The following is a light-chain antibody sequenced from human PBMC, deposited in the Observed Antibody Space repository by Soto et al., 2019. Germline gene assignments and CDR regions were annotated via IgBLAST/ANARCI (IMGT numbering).Light chain of an antibody. Sequence: EIVLTQSPGTLSLSPGERATLSCRASQSVSSSYLAWYQQKPGQAPRLLIYGASSRATGIPDRFSGGGSGTDFTLTISRLEPEDFAVYYCKKYGSSPLTFGGGTKVDIK. J-gene: IGKJ4*01. CDR2: GAS. CDR1: QSVSSSY. V-gene: IGKV3-20*01. CDR3: KKYGSSPLT.